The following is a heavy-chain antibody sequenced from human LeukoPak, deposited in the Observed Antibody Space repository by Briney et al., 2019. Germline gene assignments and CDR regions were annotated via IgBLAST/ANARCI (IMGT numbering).Heavy chain of an antibody. CDR2: INPNSGGT. J-gene: IGHJ4*02. D-gene: IGHD3-10*01. Sequence: ASVKVSCKASGGTFSSYAISWVRQAPGQGLEWMGWINPNSGGTNYAQKFQGWVTMTRDTSISTAYMELSRLRSDDTAVYYCAREDVVLLWFGESYYFDYWGQGTLVTVSS. CDR3: AREDVVLLWFGESYYFDY. CDR1: GGTFSSYA. V-gene: IGHV1-2*04.